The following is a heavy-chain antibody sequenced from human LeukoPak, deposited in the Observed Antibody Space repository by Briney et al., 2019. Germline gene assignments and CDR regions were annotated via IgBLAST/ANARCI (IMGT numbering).Heavy chain of an antibody. V-gene: IGHV3-30*04. CDR1: GFTFSSYA. CDR2: ISYDGSNK. CDR3: AKDATPPYSSGWQGAFDY. J-gene: IGHJ4*02. Sequence: PGGSLRLSCAASGFTFSSYAMHWVRQAPGKGLEWVAVISYDGSNKYYADSVKGRFTISRDNSKNTLYLQMNSLRAEDTAVYYCAKDATPPYSSGWQGAFDYWGQGTLVTVSS. D-gene: IGHD6-19*01.